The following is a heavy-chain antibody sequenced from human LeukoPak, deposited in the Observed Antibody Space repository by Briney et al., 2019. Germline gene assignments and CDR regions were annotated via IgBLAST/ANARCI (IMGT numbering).Heavy chain of an antibody. CDR1: GFTFSSYG. CDR2: IQHDGNNK. D-gene: IGHD6-19*01. J-gene: IGHJ4*02. CDR3: ARGHSGWYDY. V-gene: IGHV3-30*02. Sequence: PGGSLRLSCAASGFTFSSYGMHWVRQAPGKGLEWVAFIQHDGNNKYYADSVKGRFTISRDNSKNTLYLQMNSLRAEDTAVYYCARGHSGWYDYWGQGTLVTVSS.